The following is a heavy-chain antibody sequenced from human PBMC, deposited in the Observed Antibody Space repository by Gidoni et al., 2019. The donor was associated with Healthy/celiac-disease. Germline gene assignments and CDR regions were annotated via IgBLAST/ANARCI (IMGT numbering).Heavy chain of an antibody. V-gene: IGHV1-46*01. Sequence: QVQLVQSGAEVKKPGASVKVSCKASGYTFTSYYMHWVRQAPGQGLEWMGIINPSGGSTSYAQKFQGRVTMTRETSTSTVYMELSSLRSEDTAVYYCARGYCSSTSCPPVPPGYNWFDPWGQGTLVTVSS. CDR1: GYTFTSYY. CDR2: INPSGGST. CDR3: ARGYCSSTSCPPVPPGYNWFDP. D-gene: IGHD2-2*01. J-gene: IGHJ5*02.